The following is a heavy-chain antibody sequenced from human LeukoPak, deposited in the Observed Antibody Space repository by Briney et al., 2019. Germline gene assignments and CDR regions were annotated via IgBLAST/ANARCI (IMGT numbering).Heavy chain of an antibody. D-gene: IGHD3-10*01. CDR1: GFTFSGSA. CDR3: TRDVEGSGSFSY. Sequence: GGSLRLSCAASGFTFSGSAMHWVRQASGKGLEWVCRIRSKANSYATAYAASVKGRFTISRDDSKNTAYLQMNSLKTEDTAVYYCTRDVEGSGSFSYWGQGTLVTVSS. V-gene: IGHV3-73*01. CDR2: IRSKANSYAT. J-gene: IGHJ4*02.